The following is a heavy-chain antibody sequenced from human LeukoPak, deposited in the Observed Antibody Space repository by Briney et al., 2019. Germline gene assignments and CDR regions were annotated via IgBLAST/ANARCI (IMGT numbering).Heavy chain of an antibody. V-gene: IGHV5-51*01. Sequence: GESLKISCKGSGYSFTIYWIGWVRQMPGKGLEWMAIIYPRDSDTRYNPSFQGQVTISADKSITTAYLQWNSLKASHTAMYSCARHTPYDYPYYFDYWGQGTLVTVSS. D-gene: IGHD3-16*01. CDR3: ARHTPYDYPYYFDY. CDR2: IYPRDSDT. J-gene: IGHJ4*02. CDR1: GYSFTIYW.